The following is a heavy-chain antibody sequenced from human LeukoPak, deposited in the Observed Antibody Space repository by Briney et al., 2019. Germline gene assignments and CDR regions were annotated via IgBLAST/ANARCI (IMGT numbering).Heavy chain of an antibody. CDR2: IIPIFGTA. V-gene: IGHV1-69*05. Sequence: SVKVSCKASGGTFSSYAISWVRQAPGQGLEWMGGIIPIFGTANYAQNFQGRVTITTDESTSTAYMELSSLRSEDTAVYYCARAGAHDFWSGYYGYYMDVWGKGTTVTVSS. D-gene: IGHD3-3*01. CDR3: ARAGAHDFWSGYYGYYMDV. CDR1: GGTFSSYA. J-gene: IGHJ6*03.